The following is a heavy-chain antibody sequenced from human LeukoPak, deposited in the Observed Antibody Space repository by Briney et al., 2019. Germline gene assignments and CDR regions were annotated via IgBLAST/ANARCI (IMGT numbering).Heavy chain of an antibody. CDR3: ARGSELVLYYYYYYMDV. V-gene: IGHV4-34*01. CDR1: GFTFSSYS. Sequence: GSLRLSCAASGFTFSSYSMNWVRQPPGKGLEWIGEINHSGSTNYNPSLKSRVTISVDTSKNQFSLKLSSVTAADTAVYYCARGSELVLYYYYYYMDVWGKGTTVTVSS. D-gene: IGHD6-6*01. J-gene: IGHJ6*03. CDR2: INHSGST.